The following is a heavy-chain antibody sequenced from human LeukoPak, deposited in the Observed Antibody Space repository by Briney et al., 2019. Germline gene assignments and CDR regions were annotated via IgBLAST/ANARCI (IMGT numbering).Heavy chain of an antibody. Sequence: GGSLRLSCAASGFTFSSYGMSWVRQAPGKGLEWVSAISGSGGSTYYADSVKGRFTISRDNSKNTLYLQMNSLRAEDTAVYYCAKDDINGWYMFVGWWFDPWGQGTLVTVSS. D-gene: IGHD6-19*01. CDR1: GFTFSSYG. V-gene: IGHV3-23*01. J-gene: IGHJ5*02. CDR2: ISGSGGST. CDR3: AKDDINGWYMFVGWWFDP.